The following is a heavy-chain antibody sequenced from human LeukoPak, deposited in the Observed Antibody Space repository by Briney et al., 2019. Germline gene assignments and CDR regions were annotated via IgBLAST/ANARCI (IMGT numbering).Heavy chain of an antibody. Sequence: ASVKVSCKASGGTFSSYAISWVRQAPGQGLEWMGGIIPIFGTANYAQKFQGRVTITRDTSASTAYMELSSLRSEDTAVYYCARAPTDRYYYDSSGYYNGPYYYYGMDVWGQGTTVTVSS. D-gene: IGHD3-22*01. V-gene: IGHV1-69*05. CDR2: IIPIFGTA. CDR1: GGTFSSYA. J-gene: IGHJ6*02. CDR3: ARAPTDRYYYDSSGYYNGPYYYYGMDV.